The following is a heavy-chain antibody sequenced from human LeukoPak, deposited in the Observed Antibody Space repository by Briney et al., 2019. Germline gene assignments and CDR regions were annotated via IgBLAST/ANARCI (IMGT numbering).Heavy chain of an antibody. CDR1: GFTFSSYD. V-gene: IGHV3-13*01. CDR3: ARYSSSWYEVKETYYYYMDV. D-gene: IGHD6-13*01. CDR2: IGTAGEI. J-gene: IGHJ6*03. Sequence: GGSLRLSCAASGFTFSSYDIHWVRQATGKGLEWVSGIGTAGEIYYPGSVKGRFTISRENAKNSLYLQMNSLRAGDTAVYYCARYSSSWYEVKETYYYYMDVWGKGTTVTVSS.